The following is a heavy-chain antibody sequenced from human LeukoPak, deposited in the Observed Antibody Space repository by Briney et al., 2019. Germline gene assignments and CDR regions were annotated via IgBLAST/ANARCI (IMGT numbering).Heavy chain of an antibody. D-gene: IGHD6-25*01. CDR2: IYYSGST. J-gene: IGHJ5*02. CDR3: ARGAYSSGLYNWFDP. CDR1: GGSISSYY. Sequence: SETLSLTCTVSGGSISSYYWSWIRQPPRKGLEWIGYIYYSGSTNYNPSLRSRVTISVDSSKNQFSLKLSSVTAADTAVYYCARGAYSSGLYNWFDPWGQGTLVTVSS. V-gene: IGHV4-59*01.